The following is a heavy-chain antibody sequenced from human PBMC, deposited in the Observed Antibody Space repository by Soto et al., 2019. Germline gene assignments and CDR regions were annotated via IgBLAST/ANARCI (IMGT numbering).Heavy chain of an antibody. Sequence: QVQLQESGPGLVKPSETLSLTCTVSGDSMDNYYWSWIRQPPGQGLEWIGYIYYSGNTNYNPALKGRVTMSVDTSKNQFSLNLRSATAADTAVYYCARGGWSLDSWGQGSLVTVSS. J-gene: IGHJ4*02. CDR2: IYYSGNT. CDR3: ARGGWSLDS. CDR1: GDSMDNYY. V-gene: IGHV4-59*01. D-gene: IGHD3-3*01.